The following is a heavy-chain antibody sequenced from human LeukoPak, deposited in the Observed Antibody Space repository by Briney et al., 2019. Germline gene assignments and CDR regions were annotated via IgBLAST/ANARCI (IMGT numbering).Heavy chain of an antibody. CDR2: ISGTGGNT. Sequence: PGGSLRLSCAASGFTFSSYGMHWVRQAPGKGLEWVSSISGTGGNTFYADSVKGRFTISRDSSKNTLYLQMNSLRAEDTAVYYCAKDLEWSPSHFEHWGQGALVTVSS. D-gene: IGHD1-1*01. V-gene: IGHV3-23*01. J-gene: IGHJ4*02. CDR1: GFTFSSYG. CDR3: AKDLEWSPSHFEH.